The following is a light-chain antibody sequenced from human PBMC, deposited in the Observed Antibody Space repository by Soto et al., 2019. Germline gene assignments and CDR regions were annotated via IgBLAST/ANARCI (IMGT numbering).Light chain of an antibody. J-gene: IGLJ3*02. CDR1: TSNTGAGYD. Sequence: QSVLTQPPSVSGAPGQRVTISCTGSTSNTGAGYDVHWYQQLPGTAPKLLIYGNNNRPSGVPDRFSGSKSGTSASLAITGLQAEDEADYYCQSYDSSQSGWVFGGGTKLTVL. CDR3: QSYDSSQSGWV. CDR2: GNN. V-gene: IGLV1-40*01.